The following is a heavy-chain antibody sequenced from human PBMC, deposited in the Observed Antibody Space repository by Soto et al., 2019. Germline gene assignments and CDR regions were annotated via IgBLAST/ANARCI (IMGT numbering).Heavy chain of an antibody. J-gene: IGHJ4*02. V-gene: IGHV4-34*01. CDR1: GGSGSFSGYL. CDR3: SRGRKGESSSWYVD. Sequence: SETLPLTCAVYGGSGSFSGYLWSWIRQPPGNGLEWSGEIHHSGSTNYNPSLKSRVTISVDTSKNQFSLDLGSVTAAETAVYYCSRGRKGESSSWYVDWGRGTVDT. D-gene: IGHD6-13*01. CDR2: IHHSGST.